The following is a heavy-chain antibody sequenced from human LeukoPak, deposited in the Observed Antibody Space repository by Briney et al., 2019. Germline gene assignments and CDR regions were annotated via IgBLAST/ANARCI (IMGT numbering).Heavy chain of an antibody. D-gene: IGHD3-22*01. J-gene: IGHJ3*01. CDR3: ARHMTVTYDAFDL. CDR2: VYYKGHT. Sequence: SETLSLTCSVSGGSTSGYFWTWIRQPPGKGPEWIGYVYYKGHTSYSPPLESRVTISVDTSKNQFSLKLNSVTAADTAVYYCARHMTVTYDAFDLWGQGTMVTVSS. CDR1: GGSTSGYF. V-gene: IGHV4-59*08.